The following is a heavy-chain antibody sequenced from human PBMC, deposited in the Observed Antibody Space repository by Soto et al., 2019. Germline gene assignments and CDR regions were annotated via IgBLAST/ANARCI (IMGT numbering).Heavy chain of an antibody. J-gene: IGHJ4*02. V-gene: IGHV1-46*03. CDR1: GYSFSTYQ. D-gene: IGHD3-10*01. CDR3: TRGGALESGTYYWPFVF. Sequence: ASVKVSCKASGYSFSTYQMHWVRQAPGQGLEWMGVINPSRGNTVYAQKFQARVTMTRDTSTSTVYLELSSLRSEDTAVYYCTRGGALESGTYYWPFVFWGQGALVTVSS. CDR2: INPSRGNT.